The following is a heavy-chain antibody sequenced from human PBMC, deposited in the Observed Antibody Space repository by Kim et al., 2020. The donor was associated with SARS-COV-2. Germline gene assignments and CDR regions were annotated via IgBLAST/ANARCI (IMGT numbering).Heavy chain of an antibody. CDR1: GFTFSSYW. CDR3: ARESVTFGGGVDV. J-gene: IGHJ6*02. D-gene: IGHD3-16*01. CDR2: INSDGSST. V-gene: IGHV3-74*01. Sequence: GGSLRLSCAASGFTFSSYWMHWVRQAPGKGLVWVSRINSDGSSTSYADSVKGRFTISRDNAKNTLYLQMNGLRAEDTAVYYCARESVTFGGGVDVWGQGTTVTVSS.